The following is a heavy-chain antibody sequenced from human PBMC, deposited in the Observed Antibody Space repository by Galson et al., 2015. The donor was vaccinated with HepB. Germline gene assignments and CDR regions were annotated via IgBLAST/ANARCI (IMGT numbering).Heavy chain of an antibody. D-gene: IGHD6-13*01. CDR1: GFTFSDYY. V-gene: IGHV3-11*06. J-gene: IGHJ4*02. Sequence: SLRLSCAASGFTFSDYYMSWIRQAPGKGLEWVSYISSSSSYTNYADSVMGRFTISRDNAKNSLYLQMNSLRAEDTAVYYCARGNRLVAAGTTPWGYWGQGTLVTVSS. CDR2: ISSSSSYT. CDR3: ARGNRLVAAGTTPWGY.